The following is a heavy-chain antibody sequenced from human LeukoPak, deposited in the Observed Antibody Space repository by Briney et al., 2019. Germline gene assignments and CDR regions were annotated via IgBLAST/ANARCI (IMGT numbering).Heavy chain of an antibody. CDR1: GFTFSSYA. V-gene: IGHV3-30*01. Sequence: GGSLRLSCAASGFTFSSYAMHWVRQAPGEGLEWVAVISYDGSNKYYADSVKGRFTISRDNSKNTLYLQMNSLRAEDTAVYYCARDNYGYGSTYYYYYMDVWGKGTTVTVSS. CDR2: ISYDGSNK. J-gene: IGHJ6*03. CDR3: ARDNYGYGSTYYYYYMDV. D-gene: IGHD6-13*01.